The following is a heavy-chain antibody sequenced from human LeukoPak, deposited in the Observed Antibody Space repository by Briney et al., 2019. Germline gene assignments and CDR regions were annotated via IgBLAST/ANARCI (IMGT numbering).Heavy chain of an antibody. CDR3: AREQQLTTFYYYGMDV. D-gene: IGHD6-13*01. CDR1: GGSISSSSYY. Sequence: SETLSLTCTVSGGSISSSSYYWGWIRQPPGKGLEWIGSIYYSGSTYYNPSLKSRLTISVDTSKNQFSLKLSSVTAADTAVYYCAREQQLTTFYYYGMDVWGQGTTVTASS. V-gene: IGHV4-39*01. CDR2: IYYSGST. J-gene: IGHJ6*02.